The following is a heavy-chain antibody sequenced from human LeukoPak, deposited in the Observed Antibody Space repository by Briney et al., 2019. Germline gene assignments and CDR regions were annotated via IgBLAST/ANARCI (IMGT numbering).Heavy chain of an antibody. D-gene: IGHD6-13*01. V-gene: IGHV3-7*01. CDR1: GFTFSSYE. Sequence: GGSLRLSCAASGFTFSSYEMNWVRQAPGKGLEWVANIKQDGSEKYYVDSVKGRFTISRDNAKNSLYLQMNSLRAEDTAVYYCARRAAAGNYYFDYWGQGTLVTVSS. CDR2: IKQDGSEK. CDR3: ARRAAAGNYYFDY. J-gene: IGHJ4*02.